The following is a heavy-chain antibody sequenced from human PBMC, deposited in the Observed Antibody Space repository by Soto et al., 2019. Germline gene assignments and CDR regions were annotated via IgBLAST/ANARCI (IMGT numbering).Heavy chain of an antibody. CDR1: GVSISRYY. Sequence: SETLSLTCTVSGVSISRYYWSWIRQPPGEGLEWIGYIDYSGSTNYNPSLKSRVTISEDTSRSQFSLKLSSVTAADTAVYYCARLNARNYFHDSSGYFDYWGQGALVTVSS. CDR2: IDYSGST. D-gene: IGHD3-22*01. V-gene: IGHV4-59*01. CDR3: ARLNARNYFHDSSGYFDY. J-gene: IGHJ4*02.